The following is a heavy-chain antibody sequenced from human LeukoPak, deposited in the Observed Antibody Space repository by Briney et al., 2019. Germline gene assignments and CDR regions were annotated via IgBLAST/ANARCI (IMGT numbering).Heavy chain of an antibody. V-gene: IGHV4-39*07. D-gene: IGHD1-26*01. J-gene: IGHJ4*02. CDR1: GVSISSSNSY. CDR2: IYHSGST. Sequence: SETLSLTCTVSGVSISSSNSYWGWIRQPPGKGLEWIGSIYHSGSTYYNPSLKSRVTISVDTSKNQFSLKLSSVTAADTAVYYCASSGGWELLLRFDYWGQGTLVTVSS. CDR3: ASSGGWELLLRFDY.